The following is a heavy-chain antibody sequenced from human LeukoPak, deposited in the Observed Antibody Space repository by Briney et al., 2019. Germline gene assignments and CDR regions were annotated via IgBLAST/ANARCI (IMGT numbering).Heavy chain of an antibody. D-gene: IGHD1-1*01. J-gene: IGHJ3*02. Sequence: GGSLRLSCAASGFTFSSYSMNRVRQAPGKGLEWVSSISSSSSYIYYADSVKGRFTISRDNAKNSLYLQMNSLRAEDTAVYYCAKDRWTEVDAFDIWGQGTMVTVSS. CDR1: GFTFSSYS. CDR2: ISSSSSYI. CDR3: AKDRWTEVDAFDI. V-gene: IGHV3-21*04.